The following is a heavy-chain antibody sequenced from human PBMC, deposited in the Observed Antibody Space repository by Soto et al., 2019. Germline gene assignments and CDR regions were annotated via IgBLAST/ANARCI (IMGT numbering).Heavy chain of an antibody. D-gene: IGHD3-22*01. CDR2: IYHSGST. V-gene: IGHV4-4*02. CDR1: GGSISSSNW. CDR3: ARKSAYYYDSSGYYLDY. Sequence: QVQLQESGPGLVKPSGTLSLTCAVSGGSISSSNWWSWVRQPPGKGLEWIGEIYHSGSTNYNPSLKSRVTISVDKSKNQFSLKLSSVTAADTAVYYCARKSAYYYDSSGYYLDYWGQGTLVTVSS. J-gene: IGHJ4*02.